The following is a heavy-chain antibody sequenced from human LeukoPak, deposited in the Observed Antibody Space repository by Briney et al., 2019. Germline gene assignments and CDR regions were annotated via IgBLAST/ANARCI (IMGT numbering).Heavy chain of an antibody. J-gene: IGHJ4*02. CDR2: ISWNSGSI. Sequence: PGGSPRLSCAASGFTFDDYAMHWVRQAPGKGLEWVSGISWNSGSIGYADSVKGRFTISRDNAKNSLYLQMNSLRAEDTALYYCAKSGYSSGWELYYFDYWGQGTLVTVSS. CDR3: AKSGYSSGWELYYFDY. D-gene: IGHD6-19*01. CDR1: GFTFDDYA. V-gene: IGHV3-9*01.